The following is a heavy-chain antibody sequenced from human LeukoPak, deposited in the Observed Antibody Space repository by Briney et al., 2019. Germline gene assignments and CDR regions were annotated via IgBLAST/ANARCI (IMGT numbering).Heavy chain of an antibody. CDR3: ARKYVSRTSGWYYMDV. CDR1: GGSISSYY. V-gene: IGHV4-4*09. D-gene: IGHD6-19*01. Sequence: SETLSLTCTVSGGSISSYYWSWIRQPPGKGLEWIGYIYTSGSTNYNPSLKSRVTISVDTSKNQFSLKLSSVTAADTAVYYCARKYVSRTSGWYYMDVWGKGTTVTVSS. J-gene: IGHJ6*03. CDR2: IYTSGST.